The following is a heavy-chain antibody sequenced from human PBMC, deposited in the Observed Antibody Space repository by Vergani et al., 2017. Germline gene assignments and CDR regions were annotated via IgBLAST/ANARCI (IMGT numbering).Heavy chain of an antibody. CDR3: AREQGGVTTTLYYYYYYMDV. V-gene: IGHV3-21*01. D-gene: IGHD4-11*01. CDR2: ISSSSSYI. Sequence: EVQLVESGGGLVKPGGSLRLSCAASGFTFSSYTMNWVRQAPGKGLEWVSSISSSSSYIYYADSVKGRCTISRDNAKNSLYLQMNSRRAEDTAVYYCAREQGGVTTTLYYYYYYMDVWGKG. J-gene: IGHJ6*03. CDR1: GFTFSSYT.